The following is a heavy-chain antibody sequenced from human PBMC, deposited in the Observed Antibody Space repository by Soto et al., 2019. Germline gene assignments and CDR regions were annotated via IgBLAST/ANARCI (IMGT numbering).Heavy chain of an antibody. CDR1: GFTFSSYG. Sequence: HPGGSLRLSCAASGFTFSSYGMHWVRQAPGKGLEWVAVISYDGSNKYYADSVKGRFTISRDNSKNTLYLQMNSLRAEDTAVYYCAKIPTVTTRFDYWGQGTLVTVSS. V-gene: IGHV3-30*18. CDR2: ISYDGSNK. J-gene: IGHJ4*02. CDR3: AKIPTVTTRFDY. D-gene: IGHD4-17*01.